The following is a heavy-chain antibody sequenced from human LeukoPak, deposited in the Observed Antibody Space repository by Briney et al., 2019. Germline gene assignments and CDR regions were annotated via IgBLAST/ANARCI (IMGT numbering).Heavy chain of an antibody. CDR2: INHSGST. Sequence: PSETLSLTCAVYGGSFSGYYWSWIRQPPGKGLEWIGEINHSGSTNYNPSLKSRVTISVDTSKNQFSLKLSSVTAADTAVYYCARGRRVTIIGVVTMEDYWGQGTLVTVSS. CDR3: ARGRRVTIIGVVTMEDY. V-gene: IGHV4-34*01. D-gene: IGHD3-3*01. J-gene: IGHJ4*02. CDR1: GGSFSGYY.